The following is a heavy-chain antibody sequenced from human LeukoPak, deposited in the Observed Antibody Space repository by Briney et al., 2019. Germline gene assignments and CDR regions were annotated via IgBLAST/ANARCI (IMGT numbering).Heavy chain of an antibody. D-gene: IGHD6-6*01. CDR2: INHSGST. CDR3: ARGGGAARAARREQKRAFDI. V-gene: IGHV4-34*01. J-gene: IGHJ3*02. Sequence: SETLSLTCAVYGGSFSGYYWSWIRQPPGKGLEWIGEINHSGSTNYNPSLKSRVTISVDTSKNQFSLKLSSVTAADTAVYYCARGGGAARAARREQKRAFDIWGQGTMVTVSS. CDR1: GGSFSGYY.